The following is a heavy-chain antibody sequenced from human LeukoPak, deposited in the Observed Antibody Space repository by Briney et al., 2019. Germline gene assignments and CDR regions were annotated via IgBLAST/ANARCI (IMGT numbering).Heavy chain of an antibody. V-gene: IGHV3-21*06. CDR2: ISSSSTYI. CDR1: GFTFSSYT. CDR3: ASLLEGSSSWAFDY. J-gene: IGHJ4*02. Sequence: GGSLRLSCAASGFTFSSYTMNWVRQAPGKGLEWVSSISSSSTYIYYADSVKGRFTISRDNAKNSLSLQMNSLRAEDTAVYYCASLLEGSSSWAFDYWGQGTLVTVS. D-gene: IGHD6-13*01.